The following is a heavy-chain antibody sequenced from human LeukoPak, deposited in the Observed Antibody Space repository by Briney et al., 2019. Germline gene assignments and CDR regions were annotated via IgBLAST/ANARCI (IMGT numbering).Heavy chain of an antibody. CDR3: ASRGGYQLLWGSYYYYGMDV. J-gene: IGHJ6*02. Sequence: PSETLSLTCTVSGGSISSGSYYWSWIRQPAGKGLEWIGSIYYSGSTYYNPSLKSRVTISVDTSKNQFSLKLSSVTAADTAVYYCASRGGYQLLWGSYYYYGMDVWGQGTTVTVSS. V-gene: IGHV4-39*07. D-gene: IGHD2-2*01. CDR1: GGSISSGSYY. CDR2: IYYSGST.